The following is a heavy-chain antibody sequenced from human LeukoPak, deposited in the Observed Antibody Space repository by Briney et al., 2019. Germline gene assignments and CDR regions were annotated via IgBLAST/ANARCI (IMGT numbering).Heavy chain of an antibody. V-gene: IGHV4-4*07. CDR3: VRNWDY. J-gene: IGHJ4*02. D-gene: IGHD1-1*01. Sequence: PSETLSLTCSLSGDFITNRYWSWVRQSAGKGVEWVGRIYTRGDTNDHPTLKSRVTMSVDTSNKHFSLKLTSVTAADTAVYYCVRNWDYWGQGTLVTVSS. CDR2: IYTRGDT. CDR1: GDFITNRY.